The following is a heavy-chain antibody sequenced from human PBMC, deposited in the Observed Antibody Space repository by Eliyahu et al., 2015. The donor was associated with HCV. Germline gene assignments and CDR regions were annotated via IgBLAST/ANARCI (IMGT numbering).Heavy chain of an antibody. Sequence: QVQLQESGPGLVHPSQTLSLTCIXSGGXITXAHYFWNWIRQPAGKGLEWIGRIHISGITNYNPSLKNRVAISLDTSKNQFSLKLSLVTAADTAMYFCARIDALAGKDFWGLGTLVTVSS. CDR3: ARIDALAGKDF. D-gene: IGHD6-19*01. V-gene: IGHV4-61*02. CDR1: GGXITXAHYF. CDR2: IHISGIT. J-gene: IGHJ4*02.